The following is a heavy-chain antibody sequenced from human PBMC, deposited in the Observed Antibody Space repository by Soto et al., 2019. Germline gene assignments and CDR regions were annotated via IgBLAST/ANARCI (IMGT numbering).Heavy chain of an antibody. CDR1: GFTLSSYW. D-gene: IGHD2-15*01. J-gene: IGHJ5*02. Sequence: EVQLVESGGGLVQPGGSLRLSCVASGFTLSSYWMHWVRQAPGKGLVWVSHINNDGSNTNYADSVKGRFTISRDNAKNTYYLHMSSTRAEDTAGYYCEGEVALVFGPWGQGNLVAVAS. CDR3: EGEVALVFGP. V-gene: IGHV3-74*01. CDR2: INNDGSNT.